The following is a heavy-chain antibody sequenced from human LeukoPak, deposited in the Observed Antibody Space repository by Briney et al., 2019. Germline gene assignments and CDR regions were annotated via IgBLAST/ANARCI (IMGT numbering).Heavy chain of an antibody. CDR1: GFSFDGYA. CDR2: IRSKAYGAKT. J-gene: IGHJ4*02. D-gene: IGHD3-22*01. CDR3: TRVNYYDSSSFYYGYSDY. V-gene: IGHV3-49*04. Sequence: PGRSLRVSCSASGFSFDGYAMSWVRQAPGKGLEWVGFIRSKAYGAKTNYAASVQGRFSISRDDSRSTVHLQMDSLRTEDTAVYSCTRVNYYDSSSFYYGYSDYWGQGALVTVSS.